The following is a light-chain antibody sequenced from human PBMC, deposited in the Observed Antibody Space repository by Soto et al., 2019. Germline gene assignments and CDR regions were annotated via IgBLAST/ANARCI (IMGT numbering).Light chain of an antibody. CDR3: SSYTSTSTYV. CDR1: SSDVGAYNY. J-gene: IGLJ1*01. CDR2: EVS. Sequence: QSVLTQPASVSGSPGQSITISCTGTSSDVGAYNYVSWYQQYPGKAPKFMIYEVSYRPSGVSNRFSGSKSGNTASLTISGLQTEDEGDYYCSSYTSTSTYVFGTGTQATVL. V-gene: IGLV2-14*01.